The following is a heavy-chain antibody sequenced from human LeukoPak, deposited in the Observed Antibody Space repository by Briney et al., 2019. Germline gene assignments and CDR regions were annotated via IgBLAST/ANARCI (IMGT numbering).Heavy chain of an antibody. CDR1: GYTFTSYY. D-gene: IGHD1-1*01. Sequence: ASVKVSCKASGYTFTSYYMHWVRQAPGQGLEWMGKINSSDGSTNYAQRLQGRVTMTRDTSTSTVYMELSSLRFEDTAVYYCARGTGGNWFDPWGQGTLVTVSS. CDR2: INSSDGST. V-gene: IGHV1-46*04. J-gene: IGHJ5*02. CDR3: ARGTGGNWFDP.